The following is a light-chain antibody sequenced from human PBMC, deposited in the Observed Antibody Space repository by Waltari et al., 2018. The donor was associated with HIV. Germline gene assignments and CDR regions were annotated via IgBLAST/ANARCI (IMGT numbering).Light chain of an antibody. CDR2: KDT. V-gene: IGLV3-25*03. CDR1: TLSKQY. Sequence: SSELTQPPSVSVSPGQTAGISCSGDTLSKQYAYWYQQKPGQAPVVVIIKDTERPSGIPERFSGSSSGTTVTLTIRGVQAEDEADYYCQSSDNSEHMIFGGGTKLTVL. CDR3: QSSDNSEHMI. J-gene: IGLJ2*01.